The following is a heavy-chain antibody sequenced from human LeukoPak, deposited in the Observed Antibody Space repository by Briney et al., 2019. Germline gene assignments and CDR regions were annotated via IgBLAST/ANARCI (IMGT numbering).Heavy chain of an antibody. J-gene: IGHJ4*02. Sequence: PGRSLRLSCAASGFTFSSYTMNWVRQPPGKGLEWVSNIGTSSTTIYYADSVKGRFTISRDNAKNSLYLQMNSLRAEDTAVYYCARAVISIFDNWGQGTLVTVSS. D-gene: IGHD3-3*02. CDR1: GFTFSSYT. V-gene: IGHV3-48*04. CDR2: IGTSSTTI. CDR3: ARAVISIFDN.